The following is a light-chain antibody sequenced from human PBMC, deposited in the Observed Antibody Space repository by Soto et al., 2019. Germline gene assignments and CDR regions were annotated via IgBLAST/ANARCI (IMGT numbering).Light chain of an antibody. J-gene: IGKJ4*01. V-gene: IGKV3-20*01. Sequence: EIVLTQSPGTLSLSPGERATLSCRASQNVGNNYLAWSQQKPGQAPRLLIYDVSSRATGSPDRFSGSGFGTDFTLTISRLEPEDFAVYYCQQYSSSTPVTFGGGTKVEIK. CDR2: DVS. CDR1: QNVGNNY. CDR3: QQYSSSTPVT.